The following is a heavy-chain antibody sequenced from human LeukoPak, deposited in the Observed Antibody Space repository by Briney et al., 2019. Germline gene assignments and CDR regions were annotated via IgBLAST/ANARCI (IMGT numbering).Heavy chain of an antibody. CDR2: IYHSGST. J-gene: IGHJ4*02. V-gene: IGHV4-4*02. Sequence: PSETLSLTCAVSGGSISSSNWWSWVRQPPGKGLEWIGEIYHSGSTNYNPSLKSRVTISVDTSKNQFSLKLSSVTAADTAVYYCAGFSWSRDLPHFDYWGQGSLVTVSS. CDR1: GGSISSSNW. CDR3: AGFSWSRDLPHFDY.